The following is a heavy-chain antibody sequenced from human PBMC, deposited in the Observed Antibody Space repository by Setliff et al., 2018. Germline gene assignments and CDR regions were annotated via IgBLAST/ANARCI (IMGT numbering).Heavy chain of an antibody. Sequence: SETLSLTCTVSGGSISSGTFYWTWLRQPAGKGLEWIGHIYSSGNINYNPSLVSRVTISIDTSKSQFFLRLSSVTAADTAAYYCARPRRILNGPHYFYYWGQGTLGTVSS. CDR2: IYSSGNI. CDR1: GGSISSGTFY. D-gene: IGHD1-1*01. V-gene: IGHV4-61*09. CDR3: ARPRRILNGPHYFYY. J-gene: IGHJ4*02.